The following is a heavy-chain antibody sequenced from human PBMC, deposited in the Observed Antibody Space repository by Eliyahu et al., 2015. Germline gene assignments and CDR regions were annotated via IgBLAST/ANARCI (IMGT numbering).Heavy chain of an antibody. V-gene: IGHV3-23*01. CDR3: AKDWFYGDHYLLDAFDI. CDR1: GFTFSSXA. D-gene: IGHD4-17*01. CDR2: ISGSGGST. J-gene: IGHJ3*02. Sequence: EVQLLESGGGLVQPGGSLRLSCAASGFTFSSXAMSWVRQAPGKGLEWVSAISGSGGSTYYADSVKGRFTISRDNSKNTLYLQMNSLRAEDTAVYYCAKDWFYGDHYLLDAFDIWGQGTMVTVSS.